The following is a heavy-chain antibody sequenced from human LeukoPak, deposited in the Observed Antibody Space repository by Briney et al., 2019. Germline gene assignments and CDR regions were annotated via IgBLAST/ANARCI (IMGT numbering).Heavy chain of an antibody. CDR2: ISSSGRA. D-gene: IGHD2-15*01. CDR1: GSSVNGHY. V-gene: IGHV4-59*08. CDR3: VRPSPRYCSGGSCNSFDI. Sequence: SETLSLTCTVSGSSVNGHYWSWIRQPPGQTLGWIAYISSSGRANSNPSLKSRVTISSDSSKNQFSLTLSSATAADTAVYYCVRPSPRYCSGGSCNSFDIWGQGILVTVSS. J-gene: IGHJ3*02.